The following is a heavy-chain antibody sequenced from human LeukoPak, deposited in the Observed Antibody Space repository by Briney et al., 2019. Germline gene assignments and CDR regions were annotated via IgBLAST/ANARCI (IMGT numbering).Heavy chain of an antibody. V-gene: IGHV3-74*01. CDR3: ARDRQGEDSGSYWRRPNYYYYNGMDV. Sequence: PGGSLRLSCAAAGFTFSSYWMHWVRQAPGKGLVWVSHINSDGSITIYADSVKGRFTISRDNAKNTLYLEMNSLRAEDTAVYYCARDRQGEDSGSYWRRPNYYYYNGMDVWGQGTTVTVSS. D-gene: IGHD3-10*01. CDR1: GFTFSSYW. J-gene: IGHJ6*02. CDR2: INSDGSIT.